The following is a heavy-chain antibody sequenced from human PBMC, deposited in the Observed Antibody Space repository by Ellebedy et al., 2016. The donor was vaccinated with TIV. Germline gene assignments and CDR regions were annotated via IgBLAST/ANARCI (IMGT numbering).Heavy chain of an antibody. V-gene: IGHV1-18*01. CDR2: ISAYNGNT. CDR1: GYTFTSYG. Sequence: AASVKVSCKASGYTFTSYGISWVRQAPGQGLEWMGWISAYNGNTNYAQKLQGRVTMTTDTSTSTAYMDLRSLRSDDTAVYYCARDPLVREYNWFDPWGQGTLVTVSS. D-gene: IGHD3-10*01. J-gene: IGHJ5*02. CDR3: ARDPLVREYNWFDP.